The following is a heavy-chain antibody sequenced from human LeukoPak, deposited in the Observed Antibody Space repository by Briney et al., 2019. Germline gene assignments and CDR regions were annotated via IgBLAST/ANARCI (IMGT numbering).Heavy chain of an antibody. Sequence: ASVKVSCKAPGYTFTSYGISWVRQAPGQGLEWMGWISAYNGNTNYAQKLQGRVTMTTDTSTSTAYMELRSLRSDDTAVYYCAKSHDYGDYGEFDYWGQGTLVTVSS. V-gene: IGHV1-18*01. CDR3: AKSHDYGDYGEFDY. CDR2: ISAYNGNT. CDR1: GYTFTSYG. D-gene: IGHD4-17*01. J-gene: IGHJ4*02.